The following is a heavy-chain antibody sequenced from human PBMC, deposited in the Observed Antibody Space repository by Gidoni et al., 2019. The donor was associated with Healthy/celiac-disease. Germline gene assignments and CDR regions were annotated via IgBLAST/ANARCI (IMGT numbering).Heavy chain of an antibody. CDR2: INAGNGNT. V-gene: IGHV1-3*01. CDR3: AREERSSSWAPRDAFDI. Sequence: QVQLLQSGAEVKKPGASLKVSCKASGYTFTSYAMHWVRQAPGQRLEWMGWINAGNGNTKYSQKFQGRVTITRDTSASTAYMELSSLRSEDTAVYYCAREERSSSWAPRDAFDIWGQGTMVTVSS. CDR1: GYTFTSYA. J-gene: IGHJ3*02. D-gene: IGHD6-13*01.